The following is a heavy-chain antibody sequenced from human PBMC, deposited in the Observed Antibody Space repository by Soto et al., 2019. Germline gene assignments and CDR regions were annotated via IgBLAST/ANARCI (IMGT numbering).Heavy chain of an antibody. D-gene: IGHD3-22*01. CDR2: IYYSGST. CDR1: GGSISSSSYY. J-gene: IGHJ6*02. V-gene: IGHV4-39*01. CDR3: ARRLYYDSSGFEGGSMDV. Sequence: QLQLQESGPGLVKPSETLSLTCTVSGGSISSSSYYWGWIRQPPGKGLEWIGSIYYSGSTYYNPSLKGRVTIAVDTSKNQFSLKLSSVTAADTAVYYCARRLYYDSSGFEGGSMDVWGQGTTVTVSS.